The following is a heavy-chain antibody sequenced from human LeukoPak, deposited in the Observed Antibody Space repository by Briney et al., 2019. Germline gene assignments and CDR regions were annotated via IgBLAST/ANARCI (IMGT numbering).Heavy chain of an antibody. D-gene: IGHD2-21*02. CDR3: ARGRAVAAINWFDP. Sequence: ASVKVSCKASGYTFTGYHMHWVRQAPGQGLEWMGWINPNSGGTNYAQKFQGRVTMTRDTSISTAYMELSRLRSDDTAVYYCARGRAVAAINWFDPWGQGTLVTVSS. J-gene: IGHJ5*02. V-gene: IGHV1-2*02. CDR2: INPNSGGT. CDR1: GYTFTGYH.